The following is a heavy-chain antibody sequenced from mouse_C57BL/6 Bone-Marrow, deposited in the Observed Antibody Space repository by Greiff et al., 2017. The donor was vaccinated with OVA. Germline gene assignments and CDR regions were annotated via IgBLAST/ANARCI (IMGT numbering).Heavy chain of an antibody. Sequence: VQLQQSVADLVRPGASVKLSCTASGFNIKNTYMHWVKQRPEQGLEWIGRIDPANGNTKYAPKFQGRATIAADTASNTAYLQLSSLASADTAIYSCARENVEGWFGYWGQGALVTVSA. J-gene: IGHJ3*01. CDR1: GFNIKNTY. V-gene: IGHV14-3*01. CDR3: ARENVEGWFGY. CDR2: IDPANGNT.